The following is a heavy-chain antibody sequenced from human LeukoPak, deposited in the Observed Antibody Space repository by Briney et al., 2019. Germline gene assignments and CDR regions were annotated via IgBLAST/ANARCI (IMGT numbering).Heavy chain of an antibody. Sequence: SETLSLTCAVYGGSFSGYYWIWIRQPPGKGLEWIGEINHSGSTNYNPSREGRITISVDTSKNQFSLKLSSVTAADTAVYYCARGPKRRYSYGLYHYWGQGTLVTVSS. D-gene: IGHD5-18*01. CDR2: INHSGST. CDR1: GGSFSGYY. CDR3: ARGPKRRYSYGLYHY. V-gene: IGHV4-34*01. J-gene: IGHJ4*02.